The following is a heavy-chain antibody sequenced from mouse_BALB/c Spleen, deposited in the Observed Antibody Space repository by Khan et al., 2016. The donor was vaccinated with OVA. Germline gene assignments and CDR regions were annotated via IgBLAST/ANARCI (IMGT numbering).Heavy chain of an antibody. CDR3: ARPPYFSYVLDY. J-gene: IGHJ4*01. CDR1: GYTFTNCG. D-gene: IGHD2-10*01. Sequence: QIQLVQSGPELKKPGETVKISCKASGYTFTNCGMNWVQQAPGKGLKWMGWINTYTGEPTYADDFKGRFAFSLATSANTAYLQINNLKNEDTATYFCARPPYFSYVLDYWGQGTSVTVSS. CDR2: INTYTGEP. V-gene: IGHV9-3-1*01.